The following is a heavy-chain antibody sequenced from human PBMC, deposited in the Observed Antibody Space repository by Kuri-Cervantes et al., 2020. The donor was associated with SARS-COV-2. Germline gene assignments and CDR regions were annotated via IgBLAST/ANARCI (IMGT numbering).Heavy chain of an antibody. Sequence: GGSLRLSCAASGFTFSGYSMNWVRQAPGKGLEWVSSISSSSSYIYYADSVKGRFTISRDNAKNSLYLQMNSLRAEDTAVYYCARTCSSTSCYSANWGQGTLVTVSS. CDR3: ARTCSSTSCYSAN. D-gene: IGHD2-2*01. V-gene: IGHV3-21*01. CDR1: GFTFSGYS. CDR2: ISSSSSYI. J-gene: IGHJ4*02.